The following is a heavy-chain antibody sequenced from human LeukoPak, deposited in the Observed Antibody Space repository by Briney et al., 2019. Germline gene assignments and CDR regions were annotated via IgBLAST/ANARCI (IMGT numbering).Heavy chain of an antibody. J-gene: IGHJ4*02. Sequence: GGSLRLSCAASGFTFSGYAMSWVRQAPGKGLEWVSGISGRGDNTYYADSVKGRFTIPRDNSKNTLRLQMNSLGDEDTAVYYCAKRVQGNTGPFHCWGQGTLASVSS. V-gene: IGHV3-23*01. CDR3: AKRVQGNTGPFHC. D-gene: IGHD4-23*01. CDR1: GFTFSGYA. CDR2: ISGRGDNT.